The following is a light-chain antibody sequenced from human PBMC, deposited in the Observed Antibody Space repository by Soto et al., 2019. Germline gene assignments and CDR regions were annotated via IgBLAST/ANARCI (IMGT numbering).Light chain of an antibody. J-gene: IGKJ4*01. CDR1: QSVSFH. CDR3: QQYKNWPPPT. CDR2: GAF. Sequence: EIVMTQSPATLSVSPGETATLSCRASQSVSFHLAWYQQKPGQGPRLLIYGAFTRATGIPARFSGSGSGTDFTLTISSLQSEDFALYYCQQYKNWPPPTFDGGTKVEIK. V-gene: IGKV3-15*01.